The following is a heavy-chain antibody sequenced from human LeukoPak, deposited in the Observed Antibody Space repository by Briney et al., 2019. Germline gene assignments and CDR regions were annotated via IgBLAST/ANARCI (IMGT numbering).Heavy chain of an antibody. CDR3: ARADDILTGYYYHYYGMDV. CDR1: GFTFSSYS. V-gene: IGHV3-21*01. Sequence: GGSLRLSCAASGFTFSSYSMNWVRQAPGKGLEWFSSISSSSSYIYYADSVKGRFTISRDNAKNSLYLQMNSLRAEDTAVYYCARADDILTGYYYHYYGMDVWGQGTTVTVSS. D-gene: IGHD3-9*01. J-gene: IGHJ6*02. CDR2: ISSSSSYI.